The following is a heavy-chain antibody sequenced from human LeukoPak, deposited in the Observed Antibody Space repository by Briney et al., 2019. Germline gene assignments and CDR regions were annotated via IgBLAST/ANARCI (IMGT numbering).Heavy chain of an antibody. J-gene: IGHJ4*02. CDR1: GGSINGGNYY. CDR3: ARVSYQEGVDY. CDR2: IYPSGST. D-gene: IGHD2-2*01. Sequence: TSETLSLTCTVSGGSINGGNYYWTWIRQPAGKGLEWIGRIYPSGSTNYNPSLTSRVTISVDTSKNQFSLKLSFVTAADTAVYYCARVSYQEGVDYWGQGTLVTVSS. V-gene: IGHV4-61*02.